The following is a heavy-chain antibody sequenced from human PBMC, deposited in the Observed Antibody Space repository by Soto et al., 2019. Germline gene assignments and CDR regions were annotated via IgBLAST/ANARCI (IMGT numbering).Heavy chain of an antibody. J-gene: IGHJ3*02. D-gene: IGHD6-19*01. CDR2: ISAYNGNT. CDR1: DYTFTNYG. Sequence: ASVKVSCKASDYTFTNYGISWVLQAPGQGLEWMGWISAYNGNTNYAQKLQGRVTMTTDTSTSTAYMELRSLRSDDTAVYYCARSSSGPPPDAFDIWGQGTMVTVSS. V-gene: IGHV1-18*01. CDR3: ARSSSGPPPDAFDI.